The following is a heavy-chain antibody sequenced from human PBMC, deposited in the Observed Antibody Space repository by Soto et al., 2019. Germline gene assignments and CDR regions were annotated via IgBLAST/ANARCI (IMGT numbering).Heavy chain of an antibody. Sequence: VKVSCKASGGTFSSYTISWVRQAPGQGLEWMGRIIPILGIANYAQKFQGRVTITADKSTSTAYMELSSLRSEDTAVYYCARDQGTVTTRGYYYYYMDVWGKGTTVTVSS. J-gene: IGHJ6*03. D-gene: IGHD4-4*01. CDR3: ARDQGTVTTRGYYYYYMDV. CDR2: IIPILGIA. V-gene: IGHV1-69*10. CDR1: GGTFSSYT.